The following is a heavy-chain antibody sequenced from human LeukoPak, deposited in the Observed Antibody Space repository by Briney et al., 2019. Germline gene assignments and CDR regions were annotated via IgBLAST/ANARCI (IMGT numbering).Heavy chain of an antibody. V-gene: IGHV4-59*01. CDR2: IYFSGST. Sequence: TSETLSLTCTVSDGSISSYYWSWIRQPPGKGLEWLGYIYFSGSTDYNPSLKGRVTISVDTSKNQLSLKLSSVTAADTAVYYCARDRNYYDSSGYYSWFDPWGQGTLVTVSS. D-gene: IGHD3-22*01. CDR1: DGSISSYY. CDR3: ARDRNYYDSSGYYSWFDP. J-gene: IGHJ5*02.